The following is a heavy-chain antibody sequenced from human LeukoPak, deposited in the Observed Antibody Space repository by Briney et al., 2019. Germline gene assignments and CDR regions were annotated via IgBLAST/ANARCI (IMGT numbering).Heavy chain of an antibody. V-gene: IGHV3-33*06. CDR3: AKDAERGFDFSNSLQS. CDR2: IWNDGSDK. J-gene: IGHJ4*02. CDR1: GFIFSHYA. D-gene: IGHD4-11*01. Sequence: GGSLRLSCATSGFIFSHYAMHWVRQAPGKGLEWVAVIWNDGSDKYYGDSVKGRFTISRDNSKKTVYLQMSSLRVEDTAVYYCAKDAERGFDFSNSLQSWGQGTVVTVSS.